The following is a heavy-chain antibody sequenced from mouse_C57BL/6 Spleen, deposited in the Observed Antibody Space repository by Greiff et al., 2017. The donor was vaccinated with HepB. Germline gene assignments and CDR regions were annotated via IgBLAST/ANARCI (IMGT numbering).Heavy chain of an antibody. CDR2: IDPSDSYT. D-gene: IGHD1-1*01. V-gene: IGHV1-59*01. J-gene: IGHJ1*03. CDR1: GYTFTSYW. Sequence: QVQLQQPGAELVRPGTSVKLSCKASGYTFTSYWMHWVKQRPGQGLEWIGVIDPSDSYTNYNQKFKGKATLTVDTSSSTAYMQLSSLTSEDSAVYYCARSTGSSSWYFDVWGTGTTVTVSS. CDR3: ARSTGSSSWYFDV.